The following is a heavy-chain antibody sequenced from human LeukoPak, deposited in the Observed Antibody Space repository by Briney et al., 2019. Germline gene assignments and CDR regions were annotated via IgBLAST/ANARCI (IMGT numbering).Heavy chain of an antibody. CDR2: LYSGGST. V-gene: IGHV3-66*01. D-gene: IGHD2-2*01. CDR3: ARAGYCSSTSCYGFDY. J-gene: IGHJ4*02. Sequence: GGSLRLSCAASGFTVITNYLSWVRQAPGKGLEWVSVLYSGGSTYYADSVKGRFTISRDNAKNSLYLQMNSLRAEDTAVYYCARAGYCSSTSCYGFDYWGQGTLVTVSS. CDR1: GFTVITNY.